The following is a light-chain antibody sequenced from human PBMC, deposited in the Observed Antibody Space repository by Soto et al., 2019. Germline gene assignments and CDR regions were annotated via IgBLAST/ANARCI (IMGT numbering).Light chain of an antibody. V-gene: IGLV1-47*02. J-gene: IGLJ3*02. CDR1: SSNIGSNY. Sequence: QPVLTQPPSASGTPGQRVTISCSGSSSNIGSNYVSWYQQLPGTAPKLLIYDNNQRPSGVPDRFSGSKSGTSASLAISGLRSEDEADYYCAAWDDSLSVLFGGGTKLTVL. CDR2: DNN. CDR3: AAWDDSLSVL.